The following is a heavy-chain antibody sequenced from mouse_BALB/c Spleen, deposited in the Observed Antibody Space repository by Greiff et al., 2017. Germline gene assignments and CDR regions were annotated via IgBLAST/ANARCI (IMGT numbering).Heavy chain of an antibody. V-gene: IGHV1S29*02. CDR2: IYPYNGGT. J-gene: IGHJ4*01. CDR1: GYTFTDYN. Sequence: VQLQQSGPELVKPGASVKISCKASGYTFTDYNMHWVKQSHGKSLEWIGYIYPYNGGTGYNQKFKSKATLTVDNSSSTAYMELRSLTSEDSAVYYCAIPYGGAYYYAMDYWGQGTSVTVSS. CDR3: AIPYGGAYYYAMDY. D-gene: IGHD1-1*02.